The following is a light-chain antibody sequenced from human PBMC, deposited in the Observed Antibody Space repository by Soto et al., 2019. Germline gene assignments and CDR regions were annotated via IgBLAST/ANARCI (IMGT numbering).Light chain of an antibody. V-gene: IGKV1-9*01. CDR1: QGIDTS. CDR2: AAS. Sequence: IKLTPSPSSQCASVADRYTITCRASQGIDTSLAWYQQKPGKAPKLLIYAASNFQSGVPSRFSGSGSGTHFTLTINSLQPDDFATYYCQQLNSYPITLGQGTRLEI. J-gene: IGKJ5*01. CDR3: QQLNSYPIT.